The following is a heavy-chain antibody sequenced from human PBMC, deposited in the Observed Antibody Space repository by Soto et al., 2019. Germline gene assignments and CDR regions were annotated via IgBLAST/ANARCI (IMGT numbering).Heavy chain of an antibody. Sequence: GESLKISCKGSGYSFTSYWIGWVRKMPGKGLEWMGIIYPGDSDTRYSPSFQGQVTISADKSISTAYLQWSSLKASDTAMYYCARRLYCSSISCYAWAWGPDAFYIWGQGTMVTVSS. CDR3: ARRLYCSSISCYAWAWGPDAFYI. D-gene: IGHD2-2*01. CDR1: GYSFTSYW. V-gene: IGHV5-51*01. CDR2: IYPGDSDT. J-gene: IGHJ3*02.